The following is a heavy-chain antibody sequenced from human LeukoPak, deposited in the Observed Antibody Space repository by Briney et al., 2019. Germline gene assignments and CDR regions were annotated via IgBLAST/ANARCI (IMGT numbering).Heavy chain of an antibody. CDR2: INPNSGGT. CDR1: GSTFTGYF. V-gene: IGHV1-2*02. Sequence: ASVKVSCKASGSTFTGYFMHWVRQAPGQGLEWMGWINPNSGGTNYAQKFQGRVTMTRDTSISTAYMELSRLRSDDTAVYYCARVKGQQLDEAFDYWGQGTLVTVSS. J-gene: IGHJ4*02. D-gene: IGHD6-13*01. CDR3: ARVKGQQLDEAFDY.